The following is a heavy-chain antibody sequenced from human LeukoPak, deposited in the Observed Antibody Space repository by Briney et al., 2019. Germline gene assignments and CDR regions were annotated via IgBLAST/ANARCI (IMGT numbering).Heavy chain of an antibody. Sequence: GGSLRLACAAYGFTFSSNWMSWVRQAPGRGLGWDASIKQDGSEESYVDSVKGRFTIFRDNAKNSLYLQLNSLRADDSAVYYCARYRANPQLWGQGTLVTVSS. D-gene: IGHD6-13*01. V-gene: IGHV3-7*01. J-gene: IGHJ4*02. CDR3: ARYRANPQL. CDR1: GFTFSSNW. CDR2: IKQDGSEE.